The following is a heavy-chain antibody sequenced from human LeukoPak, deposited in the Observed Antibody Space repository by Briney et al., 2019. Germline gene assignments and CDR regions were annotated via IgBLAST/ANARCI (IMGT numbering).Heavy chain of an antibody. Sequence: PGGSLRLSCAASGFTFSTYAMSWVRQAPGKGLEWVSGISWNSGSIGYADSVKGRFTISRDNAKNSLYLQMNSLRAEDTALYYCAKDNAYTVTPSFFDYWGQGTLVTVSS. CDR2: ISWNSGSI. J-gene: IGHJ4*02. CDR1: GFTFSTYA. D-gene: IGHD4-17*01. CDR3: AKDNAYTVTPSFFDY. V-gene: IGHV3-9*01.